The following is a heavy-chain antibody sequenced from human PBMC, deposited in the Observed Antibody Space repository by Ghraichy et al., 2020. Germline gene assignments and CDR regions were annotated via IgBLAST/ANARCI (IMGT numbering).Heavy chain of an antibody. Sequence: SETPSLTCTVSGGSISSYYWSWIRQPPGKGLEWIGYIYYSGSTNYNPSLKSRVTISVDTSKNQFSLKLSSVTAADTAVYYCARHKYGGNSEYGYWGQGTLVTVSS. D-gene: IGHD4-23*01. J-gene: IGHJ4*02. CDR2: IYYSGST. CDR1: GGSISSYY. V-gene: IGHV4-59*08. CDR3: ARHKYGGNSEYGY.